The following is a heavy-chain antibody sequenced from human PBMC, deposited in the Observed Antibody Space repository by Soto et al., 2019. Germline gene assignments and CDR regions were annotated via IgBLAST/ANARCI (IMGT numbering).Heavy chain of an antibody. CDR2: IDPSDSYT. CDR3: AGHVAETGTNGDYYYGMDV. CDR1: GYSFTSYW. J-gene: IGHJ6*02. V-gene: IGHV5-10-1*01. D-gene: IGHD1-7*01. Sequence: GESLKISCKGSGYSFTSYWISWERQMPGKGLEWMGRIDPSDSYTNYSPSFQGHVTISADKSISTAYLQWSSLKASDTAMYYCAGHVAETGTNGDYYYGMDVRGQGTTVTVSS.